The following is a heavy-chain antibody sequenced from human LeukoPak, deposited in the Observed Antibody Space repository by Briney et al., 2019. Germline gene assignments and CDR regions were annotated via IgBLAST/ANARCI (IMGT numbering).Heavy chain of an antibody. CDR3: YTDIVTVPAPDY. CDR2: IYSGGST. D-gene: IGHD2-2*01. CDR1: GFTVSSNY. V-gene: IGHV3-53*05. Sequence: PGGSLRLSCAASGFTVSSNYMSWVRQAPGKGLEWVSVIYSGGSTYYADSVKGRFTISRDSSKTTLFLQMNSLRAEDTAVYYCYTDIVTVPAPDYWGQGALVTVSS. J-gene: IGHJ4*02.